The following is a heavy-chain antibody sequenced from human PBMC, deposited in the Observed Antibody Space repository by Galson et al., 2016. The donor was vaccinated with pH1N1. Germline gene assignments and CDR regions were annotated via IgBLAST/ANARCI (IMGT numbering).Heavy chain of an antibody. J-gene: IGHJ4*02. D-gene: IGHD1-26*01. V-gene: IGHV1-18*04. CDR1: GYTFSNYA. CDR3: ARIFGRCGTYTGAARGFDS. Sequence: SVKVSCKASGYTFSNYAFNWVRQAPGQGLEWMGWINAYGGSTNFSQKFQGRLTMTTDTSTSTAYLELRSLKSDETALYYCARIFGRCGTYTGAARGFDSWGQGTLVTVSS. CDR2: INAYGGST.